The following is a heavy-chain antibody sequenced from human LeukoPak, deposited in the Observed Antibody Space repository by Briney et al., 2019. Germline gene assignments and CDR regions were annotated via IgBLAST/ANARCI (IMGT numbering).Heavy chain of an antibody. D-gene: IGHD5-18*01. V-gene: IGHV4-38-2*02. Sequence: SETLSLTCTVSGYSISSGYDWGWIRQAPGKRLEWLGSISQSGSTYDNPSLKSRVTLSVDTSKNQFSLKLSSVTAADTAVYYCARGRKYTSGYRVTELGSGYSDYWGQGTLVTVSS. CDR2: ISQSGST. CDR3: ARGRKYTSGYRVTELGSGYSDY. CDR1: GYSISSGYD. J-gene: IGHJ4*02.